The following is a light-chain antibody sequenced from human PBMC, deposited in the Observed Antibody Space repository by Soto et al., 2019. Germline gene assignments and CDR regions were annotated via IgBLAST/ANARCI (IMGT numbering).Light chain of an antibody. V-gene: IGLV2-14*01. Sequence: QSALTQPASVSGSPGQSITISCTGTSSDVAGYDHVSWYQQHPGNAPKLLIYEVTNRPSGVSNRFSGSKSGSTASLTISGLQTEDEADYYCCSYVGASTYVFGTGTKVTVL. CDR3: CSYVGASTYV. J-gene: IGLJ1*01. CDR1: SSDVAGYDH. CDR2: EVT.